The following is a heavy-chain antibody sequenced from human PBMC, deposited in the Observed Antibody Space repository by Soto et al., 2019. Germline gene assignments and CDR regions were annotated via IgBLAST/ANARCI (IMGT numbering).Heavy chain of an antibody. V-gene: IGHV3-48*02. CDR1: GFTFSSYS. Sequence: GGSLRLSCAASGFTFSSYSMNWVRQAPGKGLEWVSYISSSSSTIYYADSVKGRFTISRDNAKNSLYLQMNSLRDEDTAVYYCARDLMMSTRPIQYYFDYWGQGTLVTVPS. CDR3: ARDLMMSTRPIQYYFDY. J-gene: IGHJ4*02. D-gene: IGHD2-21*01. CDR2: ISSSSSTI.